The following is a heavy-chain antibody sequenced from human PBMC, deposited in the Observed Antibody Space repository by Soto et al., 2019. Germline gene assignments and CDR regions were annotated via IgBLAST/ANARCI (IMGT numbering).Heavy chain of an antibody. CDR1: GFTFSSYW. Sequence: EVQLVESGGGLVQPGGSLRLSCAASGFTFSSYWMSWVRQAPVKGLEWVGNIKQDGSEKNYVDFMEGRFTISRANAENSLYQQMNRLRAEGRAVYYCARIASAGRGWDVWGQGTTVVVSS. J-gene: IGHJ6*02. CDR3: ARIASAGRGWDV. CDR2: IKQDGSEK. D-gene: IGHD3-10*01. V-gene: IGHV3-7*01.